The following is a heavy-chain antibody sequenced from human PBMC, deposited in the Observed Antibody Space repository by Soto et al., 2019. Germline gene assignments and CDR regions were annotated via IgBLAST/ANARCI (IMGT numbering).Heavy chain of an antibody. CDR1: GFTFSSYG. Sequence: PGGSLRLSCAASGFTFSSYGMHWVRQAPGKGLEWVAAISYDRSNKYYADSVKGRFTISRDNSKNTLYLQMNSLRAEDTAVYYCAKDRYSIAGAGPFDYWGQGTLVTVSS. V-gene: IGHV3-30*18. J-gene: IGHJ4*02. CDR3: AKDRYSIAGAGPFDY. D-gene: IGHD6-19*01. CDR2: ISYDRSNK.